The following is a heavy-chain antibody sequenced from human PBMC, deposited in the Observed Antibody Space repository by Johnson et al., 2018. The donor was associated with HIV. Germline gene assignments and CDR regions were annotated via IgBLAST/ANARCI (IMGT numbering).Heavy chain of an antibody. V-gene: IGHV3-23*01. Sequence: VESGGSLRLSCAASGFTFDDYGMSWVRQGPGKRLEWVSAISGSGGSTYYADSVKGRFTISRDNSKNTLYLQMNSLRAEDTAVYYCARDGESQQLPLGDAFDVWGQGTMVTVSS. CDR3: ARDGESQQLPLGDAFDV. J-gene: IGHJ3*01. CDR2: ISGSGGST. D-gene: IGHD6-13*01. CDR1: GFTFDDYG.